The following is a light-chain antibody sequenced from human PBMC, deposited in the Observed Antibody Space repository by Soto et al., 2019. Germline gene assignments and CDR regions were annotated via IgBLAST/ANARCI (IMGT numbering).Light chain of an antibody. CDR2: AAS. CDR1: QSVSTY. J-gene: IGKJ2*01. CDR3: QHSFSTPPT. V-gene: IGKV1-39*01. Sequence: DIQMTQSPSSLSASVGDRVSITCRASQSVSTYLSWYQQKPGKAPKLLIYAASSLQSGVPSRFSGSGSGTYFTLTISSLQPEDFATYYCQHSFSTPPTFGQGTKVDIK.